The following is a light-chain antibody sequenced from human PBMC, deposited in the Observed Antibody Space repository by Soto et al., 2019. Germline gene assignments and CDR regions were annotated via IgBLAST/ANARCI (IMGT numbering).Light chain of an antibody. Sequence: DIVLTQSPDSLAVSLGERATINCKSSQGVLYSSNNKNYLAWYQQKPGQPPKLLIYWASTRESGVPDRFSGSGSGTDFTLTISSLQAEDGAVYYCQQYYRPWTFGQGTKVEIK. CDR3: QQYYRPWT. V-gene: IGKV4-1*01. J-gene: IGKJ1*01. CDR2: WAS. CDR1: QGVLYSSNNKNY.